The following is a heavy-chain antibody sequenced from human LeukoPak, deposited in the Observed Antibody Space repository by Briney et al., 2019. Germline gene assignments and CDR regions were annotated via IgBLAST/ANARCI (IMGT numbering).Heavy chain of an antibody. J-gene: IGHJ6*02. V-gene: IGHV3-30-3*01. D-gene: IGHD3-10*01. CDR3: VRDLRDVSV. Sequence: TGGSLRLSCAASGFTFSTYVIHWVRQAPGKGLEWVAVISYDGSNKYYADSVKGRFTISRDNSRNTLYLQMNSLRAEDAALYYCVRDLRDVSVWGQGTTVTVSS. CDR2: ISYDGSNK. CDR1: GFTFSTYV.